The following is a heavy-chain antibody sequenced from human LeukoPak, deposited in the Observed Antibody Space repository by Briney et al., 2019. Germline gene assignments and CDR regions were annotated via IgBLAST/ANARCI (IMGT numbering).Heavy chain of an antibody. CDR2: INWNGGST. D-gene: IGHD6-13*01. CDR1: GFTFSSYW. CDR3: ARGTLKAAATDFDY. V-gene: IGHV3-20*04. J-gene: IGHJ4*02. Sequence: PGGSLILSCAASGFTFSSYWMHWVRHAPGKGLEWVSGINWNGGSTGYADSVKGRFTISRDNAKNSLYLQMNSLRAEDTALYYCARGTLKAAATDFDYWGQGTLVTVSS.